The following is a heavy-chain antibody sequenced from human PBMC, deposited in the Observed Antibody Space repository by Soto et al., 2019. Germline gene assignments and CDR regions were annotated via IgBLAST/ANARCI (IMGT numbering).Heavy chain of an antibody. CDR1: GFTFSSYA. Sequence: GGSLRLSCAASGFTFSSYAMSWVRQAPGRGLDWVSAISGGGGGTYYADSVKGQFTISRDNSKNTLYLQMNNLRAEDTAVYYYARRVAGTSSYYYYAMDVWGQGTTVTVSS. D-gene: IGHD6-19*01. CDR3: ARRVAGTSSYYYYAMDV. V-gene: IGHV3-23*01. CDR2: ISGGGGGT. J-gene: IGHJ6*02.